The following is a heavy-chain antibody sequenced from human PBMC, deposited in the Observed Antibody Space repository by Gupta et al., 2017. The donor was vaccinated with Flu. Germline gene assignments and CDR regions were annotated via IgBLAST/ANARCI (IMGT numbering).Heavy chain of an antibody. D-gene: IGHD6-13*01. Sequence: EVQLVESGGGLVKPGGSLRLSCAASGFTFSSYSMNWVRQAPGKGLEWVSSISSSSRYIYDADSVKGRFTISRDNAKNSLYLKMKSLRAEDTAVYYGAHKRAGAFDIWGQGTMVTVSS. CDR3: AHKRAGAFDI. J-gene: IGHJ3*02. CDR2: ISSSSRYI. CDR1: GFTFSSYS. V-gene: IGHV3-21*01.